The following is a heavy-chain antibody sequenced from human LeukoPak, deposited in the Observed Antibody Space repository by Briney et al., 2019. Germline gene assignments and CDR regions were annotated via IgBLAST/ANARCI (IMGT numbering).Heavy chain of an antibody. D-gene: IGHD4-17*01. CDR3: AKDWRDYGDFHAFDI. Sequence: GGSLRLSCAASRFTFSSYGMHWVRQAPGKGLEWVAVISYDGSNKYYADSVKGRFTISRDNSKNTLYLQMNSLRAEDTAVYYCAKDWRDYGDFHAFDIWGQGTMVTVSS. V-gene: IGHV3-30*18. CDR1: RFTFSSYG. CDR2: ISYDGSNK. J-gene: IGHJ3*02.